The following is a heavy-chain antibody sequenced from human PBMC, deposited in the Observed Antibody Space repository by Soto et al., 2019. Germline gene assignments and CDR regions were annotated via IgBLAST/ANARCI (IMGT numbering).Heavy chain of an antibody. CDR2: IYYSGST. V-gene: IGHV4-61*01. J-gene: IGHJ4*02. CDR3: SPSEVTAILDY. CDR1: GGSVSSGSYY. D-gene: IGHD2-21*02. Sequence: SETLSLTCTVSGGSVSSGSYYWSWIRQPPGKGLEWIGYIYYSGSTNYNPSLKSRVTISVDTSKNQFSLKLSSVTAADTAVYYRSPSEVTAILDYWGQGTLVTFSS.